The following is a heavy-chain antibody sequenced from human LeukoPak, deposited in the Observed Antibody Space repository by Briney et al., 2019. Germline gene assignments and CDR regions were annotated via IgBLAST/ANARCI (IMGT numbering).Heavy chain of an antibody. D-gene: IGHD6-19*01. Sequence: SETLSLTCTVSGGSISSYYWSWIRQPAGKGLEWIGRIYTSGSTNYNPSLKSRVTISVDKSKNQFSLKLSSVTAADTAVYYCAREDSCGWYFDYWGQGTLVTVSS. V-gene: IGHV4-4*07. J-gene: IGHJ4*02. CDR2: IYTSGST. CDR3: AREDSCGWYFDY. CDR1: GGSISSYY.